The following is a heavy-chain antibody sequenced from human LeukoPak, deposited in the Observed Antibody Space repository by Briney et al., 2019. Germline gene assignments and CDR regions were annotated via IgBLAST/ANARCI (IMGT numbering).Heavy chain of an antibody. Sequence: GASVNVSCTASGYTFTSYYMHWVRQAPGQGLEWMGLINPSGGSTSYAQKFQGRVTMTRDTSTSTVYMELSSLRSEDTAVYYCARGPTYYESSGQVPFDYWGQGTLVTVSS. CDR2: INPSGGST. CDR3: ARGPTYYESSGQVPFDY. V-gene: IGHV1-46*01. J-gene: IGHJ4*02. CDR1: GYTFTSYY. D-gene: IGHD3-22*01.